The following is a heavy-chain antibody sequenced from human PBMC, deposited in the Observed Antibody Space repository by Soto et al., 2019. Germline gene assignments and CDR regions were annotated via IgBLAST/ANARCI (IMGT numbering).Heavy chain of an antibody. CDR1: GYSFTNYF. CDR3: AREYGGSRVFDN. V-gene: IGHV1-46*01. J-gene: IGHJ4*02. D-gene: IGHD1-26*01. CDR2: INPSADST. Sequence: QVQLVQSGAEVNKPGTSVKVSCKTSGYSFTNYFIHWVRQAPGQGLEWMGIINPSADSTNYAQKFQGRVTVTRDRSTSTVYMELRSLRSEDTAVYYCAREYGGSRVFDNWGQGTLVTVSS.